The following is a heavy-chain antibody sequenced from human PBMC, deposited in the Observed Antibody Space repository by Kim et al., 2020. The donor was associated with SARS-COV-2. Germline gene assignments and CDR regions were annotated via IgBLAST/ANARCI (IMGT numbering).Heavy chain of an antibody. J-gene: IGHJ4*01. V-gene: IGHV1-69*04. CDR2: IIPILGIA. D-gene: IGHD3-22*01. CDR1: GGTFSSYA. Sequence: SVKVSCKSSGGTFSSYAISWVRQAPGQGLEWMGRIIPILGIANYAQKFQGRVTITADKSTSTAYMELSSLRSEDTAMYYCARDGVVVVITTFYYFDYWG. CDR3: ARDGVVVVITTFYYFDY.